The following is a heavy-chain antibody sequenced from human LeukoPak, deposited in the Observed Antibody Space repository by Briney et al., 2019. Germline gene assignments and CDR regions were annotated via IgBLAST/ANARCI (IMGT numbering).Heavy chain of an antibody. D-gene: IGHD1-26*01. CDR1: GFTFNTYA. J-gene: IGHJ6*02. Sequence: GGSLRLSCEASGFTFNTYAMHWVRQAPGKGLEWVSRINTNGSATYYADSVKGRFTISRDNSKNSLYLQMNSLRSEDTALYYCATWAFYHSLDVWGQGTTVTVSS. CDR2: INTNGSAT. V-gene: IGHV3-43*02. CDR3: ATWAFYHSLDV.